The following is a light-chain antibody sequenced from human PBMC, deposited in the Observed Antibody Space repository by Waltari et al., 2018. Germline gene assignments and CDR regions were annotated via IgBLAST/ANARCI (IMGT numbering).Light chain of an antibody. CDR3: QTWGTVL. V-gene: IGLV4-69*01. CDR2: LNSDGSH. CDR1: SGHSSYA. J-gene: IGLJ2*01. Sequence: QLVLTQSPSASASLGASVKLTCTLSSGHSSYAIAWHQQQPEKGPRFLMKLNSDGSHSKGDGIPDRFSGSSSGAERYLTISSLQSGDEADYYCQTWGTVLFGGGTKLTVL.